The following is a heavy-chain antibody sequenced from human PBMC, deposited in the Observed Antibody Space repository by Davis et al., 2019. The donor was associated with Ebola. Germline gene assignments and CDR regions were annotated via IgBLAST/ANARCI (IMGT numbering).Heavy chain of an antibody. D-gene: IGHD2-8*01. V-gene: IGHV4-34*01. CDR3: ARSRYCTNGVCYRPFDY. CDR2: INHSGST. J-gene: IGHJ4*02. Sequence: MPSETLSLTCAVYSGSFSGYYWSWIRQPPGKGLEWIGEINHSGSTNYNPSLKSRVTISVDTSKNQFSLKLSSVTAADTAVYYCARSRYCTNGVCYRPFDYWGQGTLVTVSS. CDR1: SGSFSGYY.